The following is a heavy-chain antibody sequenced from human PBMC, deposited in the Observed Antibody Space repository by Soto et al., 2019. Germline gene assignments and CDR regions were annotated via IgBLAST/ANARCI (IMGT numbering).Heavy chain of an antibody. D-gene: IGHD4-17*01. V-gene: IGHV4-31*03. Sequence: QLQLQESGPGLVKPPQTLSLSCTVSGGSINSGNYYWSWIRQHPGKGLEWIGYIYYTGATYYNPSLMSRATISVDSSKILFSLTLTSVTAADTAVYYCARVSGDYVPWFDPWGQGTLVTVSS. CDR1: GGSINSGNYY. CDR2: IYYTGAT. CDR3: ARVSGDYVPWFDP. J-gene: IGHJ5*02.